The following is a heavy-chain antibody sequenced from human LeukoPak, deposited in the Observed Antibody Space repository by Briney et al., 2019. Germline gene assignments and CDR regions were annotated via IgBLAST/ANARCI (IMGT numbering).Heavy chain of an antibody. V-gene: IGHV1-18*01. CDR1: GYTFTSYG. J-gene: IGHJ4*02. CDR2: ISAYNGNT. D-gene: IGHD3-22*01. Sequence: ASVKVSCKASGYTFTSYGISWVRQAPGQGLEWMGWISAYNGNTNYAQKLPGRVTMTTDTSTSTACMELRSMRSEDAAVYYCARDRRYYDSSGYNTPGGYWGQGTLVTVSS. CDR3: ARDRRYYDSSGYNTPGGY.